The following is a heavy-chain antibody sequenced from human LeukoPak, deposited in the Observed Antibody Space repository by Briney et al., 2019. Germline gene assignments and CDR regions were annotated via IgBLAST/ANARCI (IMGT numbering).Heavy chain of an antibody. CDR2: INYGGSST. CDR1: GFSFSSYW. D-gene: IGHD3-9*01. Sequence: GGSLRLSCAASGFSFSSYWMHWVRQAPGKGLVWVSRINYGGSSTSYADSVKGRFTISRDNAKNTLYLQMHSLRAEDTAVYYCASVMEVGIWLFDYWGQGTLVTVSS. J-gene: IGHJ4*02. V-gene: IGHV3-74*01. CDR3: ASVMEVGIWLFDY.